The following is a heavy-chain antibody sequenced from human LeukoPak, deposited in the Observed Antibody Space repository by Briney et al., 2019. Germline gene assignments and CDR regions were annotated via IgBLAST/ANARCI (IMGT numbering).Heavy chain of an antibody. CDR3: ARGHGDYDY. CDR2: IYYSGST. Sequence: SETLSLTCTVSGGSISSSSYYWGWIRQPPGKGLEWIGSIYYSGSTYYNPSLKSRVTISVDTSKNQFSLKLSSVTAADTAVYYCARGHGDYDYWGQGTLVTVSS. D-gene: IGHD5/OR15-5a*01. CDR1: GGSISSSSYY. V-gene: IGHV4-39*07. J-gene: IGHJ4*02.